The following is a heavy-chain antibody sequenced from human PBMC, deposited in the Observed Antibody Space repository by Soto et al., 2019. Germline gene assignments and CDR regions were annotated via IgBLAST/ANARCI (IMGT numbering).Heavy chain of an antibody. CDR3: AVWYTSNWCFDY. V-gene: IGHV3-33*01. J-gene: IGHJ4*02. CDR2: IWYDGSKK. CDR1: WFIFRNYG. Sequence: GGSLRLYCAASWFIFRNYGLHWVREAPDKGLEWVAVIWYDGSKKYYAESVKGRFTISRDNSKNTVFLQMNSLAADDTAVYYCAVWYTSNWCFDYWGQGT. D-gene: IGHD6-13*01.